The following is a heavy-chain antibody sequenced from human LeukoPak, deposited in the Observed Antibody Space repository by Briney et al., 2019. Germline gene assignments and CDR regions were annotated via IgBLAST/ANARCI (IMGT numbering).Heavy chain of an antibody. CDR1: GYTFTDYN. CDR2: INPNSGGT. CDR3: SVWFGEFAH. D-gene: IGHD3-10*01. Sequence: ASVKVSCKASGYTFTDYNIHWVRQAPGQGLEWMGWINPNSGGTNYAQRSQGMVTMTRDTSISTAYMDLGSLKSDDTATYFCSVWFGEFAHRGQGTLVTVSS. V-gene: IGHV1-2*02. J-gene: IGHJ4*02.